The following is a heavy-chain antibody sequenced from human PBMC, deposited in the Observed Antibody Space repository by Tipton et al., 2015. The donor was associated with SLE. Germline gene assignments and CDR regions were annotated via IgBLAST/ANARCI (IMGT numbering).Heavy chain of an antibody. CDR2: ISGPGDSI. CDR1: GFRFSGFY. D-gene: IGHD5-12*01. J-gene: IGHJ4*02. Sequence: SLRLSCVGSGFRFSGFYMAWIRQAPGQGLEWISFISGPGDSIFHADSVRGRFTVSRDNSKNTVYLQLTSLRSEDTAVYFCAKADSGYDLEFWGQGTLVTVSS. V-gene: IGHV3-11*04. CDR3: AKADSGYDLEF.